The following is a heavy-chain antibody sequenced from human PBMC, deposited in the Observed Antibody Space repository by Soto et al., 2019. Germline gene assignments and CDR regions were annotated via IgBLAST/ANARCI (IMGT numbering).Heavy chain of an antibody. D-gene: IGHD6-6*01. Sequence: EVQLLESGGGLVQPGRSLRLSCAASGFTFSSYAMSWVRQAPGKGLEWVSVISGSGGSTYYADSVKGRFTISRDNSKNPLYLQMNSLRSDDTAVYYCARGRDGDYWGQGALVTVSS. V-gene: IGHV3-23*01. CDR2: ISGSGGST. J-gene: IGHJ4*02. CDR1: GFTFSSYA. CDR3: ARGRDGDY.